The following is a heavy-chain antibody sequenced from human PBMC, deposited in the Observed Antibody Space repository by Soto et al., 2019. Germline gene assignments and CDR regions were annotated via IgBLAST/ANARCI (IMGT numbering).Heavy chain of an antibody. CDR2: ISSSSTI. CDR1: GFTFSSYS. D-gene: IGHD2-8*02. Sequence: GGSLRLSCAASGFTFSSYSMNWVRQAPGKGLEWVSYISSSSTIYYADSVKGRFTISRDNAKNSLYLQMNSLRDEDTAVYYCSWWVSPYWGQGTLVTVS. V-gene: IGHV3-48*02. J-gene: IGHJ4*02. CDR3: SWWVSPY.